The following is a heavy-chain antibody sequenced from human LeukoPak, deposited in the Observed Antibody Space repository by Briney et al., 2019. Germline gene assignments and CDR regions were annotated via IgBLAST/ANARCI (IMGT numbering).Heavy chain of an antibody. CDR3: AKDQVYYYDSSGYYTFDY. J-gene: IGHJ4*02. CDR1: GFTFSSYG. Sequence: GGSLRLSCAASGFTFSSYGMSWVRQAPGKGLEWVSAISGSGGSTYYADSVKGRFTISRDNSKNTLYLQMNSLRAEDTAVYYCAKDQVYYYDSSGYYTFDYWGQGTLVTVSS. CDR2: ISGSGGST. V-gene: IGHV3-23*01. D-gene: IGHD3-22*01.